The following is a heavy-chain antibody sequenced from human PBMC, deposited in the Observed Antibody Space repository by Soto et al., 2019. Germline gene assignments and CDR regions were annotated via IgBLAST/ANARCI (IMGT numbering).Heavy chain of an antibody. CDR1: GGSITSINW. J-gene: IGHJ5*02. V-gene: IGHV4-4*02. CDR3: ARARGAIFGVVIRNWFDP. D-gene: IGHD3-3*01. CDR2: IYHNGST. Sequence: QVQLQESGPGLAKPSGTLSLTCAVSGGSITSINWWRWVRQSPREGLAWVGEIYHNGSTNYNPSLKSRITISVDKSKTQSSLELRSVTAADTAGYYCARARGAIFGVVIRNWFDPWGQGTLVTVSS.